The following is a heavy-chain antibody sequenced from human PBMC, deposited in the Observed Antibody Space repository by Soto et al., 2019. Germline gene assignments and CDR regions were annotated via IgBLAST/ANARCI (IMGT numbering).Heavy chain of an antibody. V-gene: IGHV4-31*03. CDR2: IYYSRST. Sequence: QVQLQESGPGLVKPSQTLSLTCTVSGGSISSGGYYWSWIRQHPGKGLEWIGYIYYSRSTYYNPSLKSRVTISVDPSKTQFSLKLSSVTAADTAVYYCARVEGYCSGGSCYFEYADYWGQGTLVTVSS. D-gene: IGHD2-15*01. CDR3: ARVEGYCSGGSCYFEYADY. J-gene: IGHJ4*02. CDR1: GGSISSGGYY.